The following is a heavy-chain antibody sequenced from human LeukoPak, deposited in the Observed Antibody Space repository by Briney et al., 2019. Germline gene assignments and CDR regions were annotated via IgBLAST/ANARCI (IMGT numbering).Heavy chain of an antibody. CDR3: ARPYSNYGWFDP. Sequence: GGSLRLSCAASGFRFSSYGMHWVRQAPGKGLEWVAVIWDDGSNKYYADSVKGRFTISKDNSKNTMYLQMNSLRAEDTAVYYCARPYSNYGWFDPWGQGTLVTVSS. CDR1: GFRFSSYG. V-gene: IGHV3-33*01. D-gene: IGHD4-11*01. J-gene: IGHJ5*02. CDR2: IWDDGSNK.